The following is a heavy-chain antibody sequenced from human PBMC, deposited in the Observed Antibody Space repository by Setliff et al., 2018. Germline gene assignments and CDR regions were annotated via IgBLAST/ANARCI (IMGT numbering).Heavy chain of an antibody. D-gene: IGHD5-18*01. Sequence: GGSLRLSCAASGFTFSSYGMHWVRQAPGKGLEWVAFIRYDGSNKYYADSVKGRFTISRDNSKNTLYLRMNSLRAEDTAVYYCAIPRSTLRAMDFWGQGTLVTVSS. CDR3: AIPRSTLRAMDF. CDR1: GFTFSSYG. V-gene: IGHV3-30*02. CDR2: IRYDGSNK. J-gene: IGHJ4*02.